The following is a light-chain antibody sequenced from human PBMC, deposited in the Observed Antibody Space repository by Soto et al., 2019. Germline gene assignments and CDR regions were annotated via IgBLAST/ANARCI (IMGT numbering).Light chain of an antibody. CDR2: DAI. Sequence: EIVLTQSPATLSLSPGERATLSCRASQNVRSYLAWYQQKPGQAPRLLIHDAISRATGIPARFSGSGSGTDLTVTISSLEPEDFAVYYCQQRTNWPTSTFGQGTRLEIK. CDR3: QQRTNWPTST. J-gene: IGKJ5*01. CDR1: QNVRSY. V-gene: IGKV3-11*01.